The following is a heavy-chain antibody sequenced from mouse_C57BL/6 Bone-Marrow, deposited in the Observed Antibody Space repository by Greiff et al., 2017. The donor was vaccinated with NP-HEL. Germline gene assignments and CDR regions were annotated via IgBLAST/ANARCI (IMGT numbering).Heavy chain of an antibody. Sequence: DVKLVESGGGLVQPGGSLKLSCAASGFTFSDYYMYWVRQTPEKRLEWVAYISNGGGSTYYPDTVKGRFTISRDNAKNTLYLQMSRLKSEDTAMYYCARQNGGWLLRAMDYWGQGTSVTVSS. D-gene: IGHD2-3*01. CDR2: ISNGGGST. CDR3: ARQNGGWLLRAMDY. CDR1: GFTFSDYY. V-gene: IGHV5-12*01. J-gene: IGHJ4*01.